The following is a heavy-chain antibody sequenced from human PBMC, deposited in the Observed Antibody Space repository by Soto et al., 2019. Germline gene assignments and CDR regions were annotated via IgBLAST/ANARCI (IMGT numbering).Heavy chain of an antibody. CDR2: IYYSGST. V-gene: IGHV4-39*01. CDR3: ARHTPASSISDH. Sequence: PSETLSLTCTVSGGSISSSSYYWGWIRQPPGKGLEWIGSIYYSGSTYYNLSLKSRVTISVDTSKNQFSLKLSSVTAADTAVYYWARHTPASSISDHWGQGTLVTVSS. J-gene: IGHJ4*02. CDR1: GGSISSSSYY. D-gene: IGHD2-15*01.